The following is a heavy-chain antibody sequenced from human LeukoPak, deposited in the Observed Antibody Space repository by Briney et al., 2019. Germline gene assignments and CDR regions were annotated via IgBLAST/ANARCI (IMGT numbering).Heavy chain of an antibody. J-gene: IGHJ4*02. Sequence: TGGSLRLSCAASRFTFSSSVMSWVRQAPGKGLEWVSSITGSGGSTYYADSVKGRFSISRDNSKNTLYLQMNSLRAEDTAVYYCAKAENGLDYWGQGTLVTASS. D-gene: IGHD2-8*01. V-gene: IGHV3-23*01. CDR1: RFTFSSSV. CDR2: ITGSGGST. CDR3: AKAENGLDY.